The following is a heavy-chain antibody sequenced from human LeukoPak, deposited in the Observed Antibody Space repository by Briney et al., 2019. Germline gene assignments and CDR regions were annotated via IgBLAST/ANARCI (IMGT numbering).Heavy chain of an antibody. V-gene: IGHV3-74*01. D-gene: IGHD3-22*01. CDR3: ARGDSSGYYGY. CDR1: GFTFSSYA. J-gene: IGHJ4*02. CDR2: INSDGSST. Sequence: GGSLRLSCVASGFTFSSYAMSWVRQAPGKGLVWVSRINSDGSSTSYADSVKGRFTISRDNAKNTLYLQMNSLRAEDTAVYYCARGDSSGYYGYWGQGTLVTVSS.